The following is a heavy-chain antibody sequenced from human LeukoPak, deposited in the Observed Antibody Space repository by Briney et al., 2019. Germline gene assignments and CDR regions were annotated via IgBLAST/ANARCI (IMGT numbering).Heavy chain of an antibody. V-gene: IGHV3-48*03. CDR2: ISSSGSTI. Sequence: PGGSLRLSCAASGFTFSSYEMDWVRQAPGKGLEWVSYISSSGSTIYYADSVKGRFTISRDNAKNSLYLQMNSLRAEDTAVYCCARVQRGSGFGGNWFDPWGQGTLVTVSS. CDR3: ARVQRGSGFGGNWFDP. D-gene: IGHD3-10*01. J-gene: IGHJ5*02. CDR1: GFTFSSYE.